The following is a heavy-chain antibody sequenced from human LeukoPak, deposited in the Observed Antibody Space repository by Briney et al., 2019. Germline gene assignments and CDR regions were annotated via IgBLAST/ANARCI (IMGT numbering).Heavy chain of an antibody. V-gene: IGHV4-59*01. CDR3: ARDLQYYYDSSGYYYYYGMDV. Sequence: SETLSLTCTVSGGSISSYYWIWIRQPPGKGLEWIGYIYYSGSTNYNPSLKSRVTISVDTSKNQFSLKLSSVTAADTAVYYCARDLQYYYDSSGYYYYYGMDVWGQGTTVTVSS. CDR1: GGSISSYY. CDR2: IYYSGST. D-gene: IGHD3-22*01. J-gene: IGHJ6*02.